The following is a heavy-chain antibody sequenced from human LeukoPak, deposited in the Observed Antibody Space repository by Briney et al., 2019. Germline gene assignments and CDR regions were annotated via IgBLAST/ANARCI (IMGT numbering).Heavy chain of an antibody. CDR2: ISGSGNTT. V-gene: IGHV3-23*01. Sequence: GGSLRLSCAASGFTFSSFTMSWVRLAPGKGLEWVSTISGSGNTTFYADFVRGRFTTSRDNSKNTLDLQMNSLRVEDTAVYYCAKERALLWFGQFSRGCMDVRGQGTTVSVSS. D-gene: IGHD3-10*01. J-gene: IGHJ6*02. CDR3: AKERALLWFGQFSRGCMDV. CDR1: GFTFSSFT.